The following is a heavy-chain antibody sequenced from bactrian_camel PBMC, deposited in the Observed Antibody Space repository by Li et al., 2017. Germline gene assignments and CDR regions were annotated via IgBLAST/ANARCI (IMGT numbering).Heavy chain of an antibody. Sequence: HVQLVESGGGSVQAGGSLRLSCAVSGVAVSSYCMAWFRQAPGKEREGIAGISAPGSVTDYADSVKGRFTISRDGGQAIVHLHMSSLKPEDTAMYYCAASQPPTYAGSWYQPTTYKFWGHGTQVTVS. CDR1: GVAVSSYC. D-gene: IGHD6*01. V-gene: IGHV3S6*01. J-gene: IGHJ4*01. CDR2: ISAPGSVT. CDR3: AASQPPTYAGSWYQPTTYKF.